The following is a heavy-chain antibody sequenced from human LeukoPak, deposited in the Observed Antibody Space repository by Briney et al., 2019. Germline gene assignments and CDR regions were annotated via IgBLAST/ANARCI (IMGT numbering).Heavy chain of an antibody. D-gene: IGHD6-13*01. Sequence: PGGSLRLSCAASGFIFSSYAMHWVRQAPGTGLEWVAVIWSDGSNKYYADSVKGRFTISRDNSKNTLYLQMNSLGAEDTAVYYCARGIAAAGNPNWFDPWGQGTLVTVSS. CDR2: IWSDGSNK. V-gene: IGHV3-33*01. CDR3: ARGIAAAGNPNWFDP. J-gene: IGHJ5*02. CDR1: GFIFSSYA.